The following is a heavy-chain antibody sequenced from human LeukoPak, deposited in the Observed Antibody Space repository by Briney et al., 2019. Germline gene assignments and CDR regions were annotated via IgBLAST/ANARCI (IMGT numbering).Heavy chain of an antibody. V-gene: IGHV3-23*01. J-gene: IGHJ3*02. CDR2: ISGSGGST. D-gene: IGHD3-9*01. CDR3: AKDRGYGYDILTGYYPDDAFDI. Sequence: SGGSLRLSCAASGFTFSSYAMSWVRQAPGKGLEWVSAISGSGGSTYYADSVKGRFTISRDNSKNTLYLQMNSLRAEDTAVYYCAKDRGYGYDILTGYYPDDAFDIWGQGTMVTVSS. CDR1: GFTFSSYA.